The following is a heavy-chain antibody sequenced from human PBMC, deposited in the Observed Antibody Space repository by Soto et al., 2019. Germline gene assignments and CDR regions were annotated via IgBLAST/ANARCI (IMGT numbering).Heavy chain of an antibody. V-gene: IGHV4-4*02. CDR3: ARALDCSSTSCYAGADAFDI. J-gene: IGHJ3*02. D-gene: IGHD2-2*01. Sequence: SETLSLTCAFSSGSISSSSWWIWVRQPPGKGLEWIGEIYHSGSTNYNPSLKSRVTISVDKSKNQFSLKLSSVTAADTAVYYCARALDCSSTSCYAGADAFDIWGQGTMVT. CDR1: SGSISSSSW. CDR2: IYHSGST.